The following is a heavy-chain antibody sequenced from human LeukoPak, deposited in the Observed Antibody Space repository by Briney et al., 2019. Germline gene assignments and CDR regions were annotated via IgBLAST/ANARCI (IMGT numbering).Heavy chain of an antibody. CDR3: AREDSSGWHDDYFDY. J-gene: IGHJ4*02. Sequence: ASVKVSCKASGYTFTSYGISWVRQAPGQGLEWMGWISAYNGNTNYAQKLQGRVTMTTDTSTSTAYMELRSLRSDDTAVYYCAREDSSGWHDDYFDYWGQGTLVTVSS. V-gene: IGHV1-18*01. CDR2: ISAYNGNT. CDR1: GYTFTSYG. D-gene: IGHD6-19*01.